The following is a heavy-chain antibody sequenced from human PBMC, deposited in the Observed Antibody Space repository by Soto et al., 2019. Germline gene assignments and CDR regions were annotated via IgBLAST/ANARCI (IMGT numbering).Heavy chain of an antibody. J-gene: IGHJ5*02. D-gene: IGHD2-8*01. CDR3: ARGLYCTNGVCYTGYWFDP. CDR2: INHSGST. CDR1: GGSFSGYY. Sequence: SETLSLTCAVYGGSFSGYYWSWIRQPPGKGLEWIGEINHSGSTNYNPSLKSRVTISVDTSKNQFSLKLSSVTAADTAVYYCARGLYCTNGVCYTGYWFDPWGQGTLVTVSS. V-gene: IGHV4-34*01.